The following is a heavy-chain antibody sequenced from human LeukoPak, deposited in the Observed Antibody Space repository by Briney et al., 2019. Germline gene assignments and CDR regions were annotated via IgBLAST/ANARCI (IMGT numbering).Heavy chain of an antibody. Sequence: ASVKVSCKASGYTFIDYGIAWVRQAPGQGLEWMGWISTYNGNTDYAQNLQGRFTMTTDTSTTTAYMELSRLRSDDTAVYYCARKTTVTFFDYWGQGTLVTVSS. D-gene: IGHD4-17*01. J-gene: IGHJ4*02. CDR2: ISTYNGNT. CDR1: GYTFIDYG. V-gene: IGHV1-18*01. CDR3: ARKTTVTFFDY.